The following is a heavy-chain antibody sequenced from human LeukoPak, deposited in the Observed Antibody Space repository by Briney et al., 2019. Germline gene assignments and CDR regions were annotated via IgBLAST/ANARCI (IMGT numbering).Heavy chain of an antibody. J-gene: IGHJ4*02. CDR2: MNPNSGNT. D-gene: IGHD3-3*01. CDR1: GYTFTSYG. V-gene: IGHV1-8*02. Sequence: GASVKVSCKASGYTFTSYGINWVRQATGQGLEWMGWMNPNSGNTGYAQKFQGRVTMTRNTSISTAYMELSSLRSEDTAVYYCARGVGLRFLGWLSPEGGYFFDYWGQGTLVTVSS. CDR3: ARGVGLRFLGWLSPEGGYFFDY.